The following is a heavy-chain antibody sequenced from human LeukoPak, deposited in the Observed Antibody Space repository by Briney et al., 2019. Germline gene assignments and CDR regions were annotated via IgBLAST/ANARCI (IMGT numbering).Heavy chain of an antibody. CDR2: IIPIFGTA. CDR3: ARGPRIAGAVLYYYYYMDV. V-gene: IGHV1-69*13. J-gene: IGHJ6*03. CDR1: GGTFSSYA. Sequence: SVKVSCKASGGTFSSYAISWVRQAPGQGLEWMGGIIPIFGTANYAQKFQGRVTITADESTSTAYMELSSLRSEDTAVYYCARGPRIAGAVLYYYYYMDVWGKGTTVTVSS. D-gene: IGHD1-26*01.